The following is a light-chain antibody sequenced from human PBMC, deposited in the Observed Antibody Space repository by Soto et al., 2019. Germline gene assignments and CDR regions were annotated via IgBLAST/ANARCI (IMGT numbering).Light chain of an antibody. CDR3: QHHDNWPYT. CDR2: GAS. Sequence: EIVMTQSPVTLSVSPGERATLSCRARQSVGSNLAWYQQRPGQAHRLLIYGASTRATGIPARFSGSGSGTEFTLTISSLQSEDFAVYYCQHHDNWPYTFGQGTKLEIK. J-gene: IGKJ2*01. CDR1: QSVGSN. V-gene: IGKV3-15*01.